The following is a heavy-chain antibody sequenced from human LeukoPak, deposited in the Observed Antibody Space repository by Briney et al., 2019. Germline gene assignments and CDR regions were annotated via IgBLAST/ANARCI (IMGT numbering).Heavy chain of an antibody. CDR2: IRGSGGST. D-gene: IGHD5-12*01. Sequence: GGSLRLSCAASGFTFRIYAMSWVRQAPGKGLEWVSAIRGSGGSTYYADSVKGRFTISRDNSKNTLYLQMNSLRAEDTAVYYCARGPSGYHNTGGQGTLVTVSS. CDR3: ARGPSGYHNT. J-gene: IGHJ4*02. CDR1: GFTFRIYA. V-gene: IGHV3-23*01.